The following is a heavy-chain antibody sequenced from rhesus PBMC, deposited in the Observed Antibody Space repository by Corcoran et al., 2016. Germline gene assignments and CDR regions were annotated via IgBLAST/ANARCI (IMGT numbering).Heavy chain of an antibody. CDR3: AKNTNCWTGYYFDY. CDR2: INSGVGST. J-gene: IGHJ4*01. CDR1: GFTFSSYG. D-gene: IGHD3-3*01. Sequence: EVQLVETGGGLVQPGGSLKLSCAASGFTFSSYGMSWFSQAPWRGLEWVSAINSGVGSTYYEDSVKGRFTISRDNSKNTLSLQMNSLRAEDTAVYYCAKNTNCWTGYYFDYWGQGVLVTVSS. V-gene: IGHV3S5*01.